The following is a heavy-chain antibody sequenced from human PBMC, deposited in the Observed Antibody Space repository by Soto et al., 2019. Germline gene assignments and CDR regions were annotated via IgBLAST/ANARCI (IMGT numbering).Heavy chain of an antibody. Sequence: SETLSLTCTVSGGSVRSGTHYWSWIRQPPGKGLEWIGYIYYSGSTNYNPSLKSRVTISVDTSKNQFSLKLTSVTAAETAVYYCARMVITMTTWAFDYWGQGTLVTVSS. CDR1: GGSVRSGTHY. V-gene: IGHV4-61*01. CDR2: IYYSGST. J-gene: IGHJ4*02. CDR3: ARMVITMTTWAFDY. D-gene: IGHD4-17*01.